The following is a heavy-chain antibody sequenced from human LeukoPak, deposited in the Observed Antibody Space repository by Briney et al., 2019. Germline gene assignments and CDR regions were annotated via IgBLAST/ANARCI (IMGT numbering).Heavy chain of an antibody. CDR3: ARNPMITFGGVTRYFDY. Sequence: GGSLRLSCAASGFTFDDYGMSWVRQAPGKGLEWVSGINWNGGSTGYADSVKGRFTISRDNAKNSLYLQMNSLRAEDTALYYCARNPMITFGGVTRYFDYWGQGTLVTVSS. D-gene: IGHD3-16*01. CDR2: INWNGGST. V-gene: IGHV3-20*04. J-gene: IGHJ4*02. CDR1: GFTFDDYG.